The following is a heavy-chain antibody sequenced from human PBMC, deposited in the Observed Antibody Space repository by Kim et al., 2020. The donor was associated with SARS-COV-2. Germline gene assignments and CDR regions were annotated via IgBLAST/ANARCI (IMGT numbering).Heavy chain of an antibody. CDR2: ISSSSSYI. J-gene: IGHJ4*02. D-gene: IGHD3-3*01. CDR3: ARGDDFWSGYYRTYYFDY. Sequence: GGSLRLSCAASGFTFSSYSMNWVRQAPGKGLEWVSSISSSSSYIYYADSVKGRFTISRDNAKNSLYLQMNSLRAEDTAVYYCARGDDFWSGYYRTYYFDYWGQGTLVTVSS. V-gene: IGHV3-21*01. CDR1: GFTFSSYS.